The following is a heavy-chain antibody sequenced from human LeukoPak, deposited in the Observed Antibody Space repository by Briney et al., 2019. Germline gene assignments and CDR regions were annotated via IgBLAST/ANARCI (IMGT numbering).Heavy chain of an antibody. V-gene: IGHV5-51*01. CDR1: GYSFTSYW. CDR3: ARQTAMGRSGDY. CDR2: IDPSDSET. Sequence: GESLKISCKASGYSFTSYWIGWVRQMPGKGLEWMGIIDPSDSETRYTPCFQGQVTISVDKSLTTAYLQWNSLKASDTAMYYCARQTAMGRSGDYWGQGTLVTVSS. J-gene: IGHJ4*02. D-gene: IGHD5-18*01.